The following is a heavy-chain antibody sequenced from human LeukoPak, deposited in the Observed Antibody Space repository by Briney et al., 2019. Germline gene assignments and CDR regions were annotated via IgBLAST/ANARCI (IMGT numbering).Heavy chain of an antibody. V-gene: IGHV1-69*04. Sequence: ASVKVSCKASGGTFSSYTISWVRQAPGQGLEWMGRIIPILGIANYAQKFQGRVTITADKSTSTAYMELSSLRSEDTAVYYCARDPRGGGSDYWGQGTLVTVSS. D-gene: IGHD2-15*01. CDR1: GGTFSSYT. CDR2: IIPILGIA. J-gene: IGHJ4*02. CDR3: ARDPRGGGSDY.